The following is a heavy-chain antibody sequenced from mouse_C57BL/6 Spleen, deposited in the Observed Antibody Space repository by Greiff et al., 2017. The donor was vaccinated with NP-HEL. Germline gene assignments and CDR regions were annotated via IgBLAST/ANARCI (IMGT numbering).Heavy chain of an antibody. V-gene: IGHV1-82*01. Sequence: VQLQQSGPELVKPGASVKISCKASGYAFSSSWMNWVKQRPGKGLEWIGRIYPGDGDTNYNGKFKGKATLTADKSSSTAYMQLSSLTSEDSAVYFCARSGRSTMIHGVIAYWGQGTLVTVSA. J-gene: IGHJ3*01. CDR3: ARSGRSTMIHGVIAY. CDR2: IYPGDGDT. D-gene: IGHD2-4*01. CDR1: GYAFSSSW.